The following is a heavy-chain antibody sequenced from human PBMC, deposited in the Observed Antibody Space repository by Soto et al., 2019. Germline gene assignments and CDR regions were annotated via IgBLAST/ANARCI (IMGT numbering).Heavy chain of an antibody. CDR1: GYSFSIYW. V-gene: IGHV5-51*01. J-gene: IGHJ6*02. D-gene: IGHD3-16*01. CDR2: IYPGDSDT. CDR3: ARRPPEGGTMDV. Sequence: GESLKISCKGSGYSFSIYWIAWVRQMPGKGLEWMGIIYPGDSDTRYSLSLQGQVTISADKSISTAYLQWSSLKASDTAIYYCARRPPEGGTMDVWGQGTTVTVSS.